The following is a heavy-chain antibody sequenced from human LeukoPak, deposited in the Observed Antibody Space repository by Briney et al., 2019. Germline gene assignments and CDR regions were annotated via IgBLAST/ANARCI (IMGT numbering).Heavy chain of an antibody. CDR2: IIPIFGTA. J-gene: IGHJ6*03. V-gene: IGHV1-69*13. Sequence: SVKVSCKASGYTFTSYDINWVRQAPGQGLEWMGGIIPIFGTANYAQKFQGRVTITADESTSTAYMELSSLRSEDTAVYYCARGCSSTSCYTGRSYYYYMDVWGKGTTVTISS. CDR1: GYTFTSYD. CDR3: ARGCSSTSCYTGRSYYYYMDV. D-gene: IGHD2-2*02.